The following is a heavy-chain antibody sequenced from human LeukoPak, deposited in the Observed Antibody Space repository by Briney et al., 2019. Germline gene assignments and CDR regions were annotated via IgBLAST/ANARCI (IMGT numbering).Heavy chain of an antibody. CDR2: ISSSSSYI. CDR1: GFTFSSYS. D-gene: IGHD6-13*01. V-gene: IGHV3-21*01. CDR3: ARDGTRGAAAGTGSVDY. Sequence: GGSLRLSCAASGFTFSSYSMNWVRQAPGKGLEWVSSISSSSSYIYYADSVKGRFTISRDNAKNSLYLQMNSLRAEDTAVYYCARDGTRGAAAGTGSVDYWGQGTLVTVSS. J-gene: IGHJ4*02.